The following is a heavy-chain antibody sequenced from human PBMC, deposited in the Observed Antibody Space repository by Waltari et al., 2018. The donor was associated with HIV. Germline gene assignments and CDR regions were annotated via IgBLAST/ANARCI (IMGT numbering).Heavy chain of an antibody. CDR2: ITAGSSYR. CDR3: ARASHGTTPYFDN. J-gene: IGHJ4*02. Sequence: EVQLVESGGGLVKPGGSLRLVCAISGLRFSSYPMHWVRQSPGKGLEWVSSITAGSSYRNYADSVKGRFTISRDNAKNSLYLQMNSLRGEDTAVYYCARASHGTTPYFDNWGQGTLVTVSS. V-gene: IGHV3-21*01. D-gene: IGHD1-1*01. CDR1: GLRFSSYP.